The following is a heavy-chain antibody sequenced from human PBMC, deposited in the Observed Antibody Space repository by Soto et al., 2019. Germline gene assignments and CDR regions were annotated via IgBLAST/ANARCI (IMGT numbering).Heavy chain of an antibody. Sequence: EVQLVESGGGLIQPGGSLRLSCAVSGFTVSNNYMSWVRQAPGKGLEGVSVIYSGGYTAYGDSVKGRFTISRDNSKNKLYLQRKSQRAAHWAVYYGGTQRGGGCYWGQGTLVTVSS. CDR2: IYSGGYT. V-gene: IGHV3-53*01. J-gene: IGHJ4*02. D-gene: IGHD6-25*01. CDR3: GTQRGGGCY. CDR1: GFTVSNNY.